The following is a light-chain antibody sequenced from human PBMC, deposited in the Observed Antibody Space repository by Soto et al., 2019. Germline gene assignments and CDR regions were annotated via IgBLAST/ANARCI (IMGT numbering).Light chain of an antibody. Sequence: QSVLTQPASVSGSPGQSITISCTGSSSDVGGYNYVSWYRHLPGKAPELMIFDVSNRPSGLSDRSSGSKSGNTASLTISGLQADDEAAYYCSSYTNSGTYVFGTGTKVTV. V-gene: IGLV2-14*03. CDR3: SSYTNSGTYV. CDR1: SSDVGGYNY. J-gene: IGLJ1*01. CDR2: DVS.